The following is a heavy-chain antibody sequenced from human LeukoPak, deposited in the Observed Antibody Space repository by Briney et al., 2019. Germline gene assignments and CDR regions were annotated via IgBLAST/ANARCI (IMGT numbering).Heavy chain of an antibody. CDR3: ASGTYDSSGYYYVRRARFDY. Sequence: SETLSLTCAVSGYSISSGYYWGWIRQPPGKGLEWIGSIYHSGSTYYNPSLKSRVTISVDTSKNQFSLKLSSVTAADTAVYYCASGTYDSSGYYYVRRARFDYWGQGTLVTVSS. D-gene: IGHD3-22*01. J-gene: IGHJ4*02. V-gene: IGHV4-38-2*01. CDR1: GYSISSGYY. CDR2: IYHSGST.